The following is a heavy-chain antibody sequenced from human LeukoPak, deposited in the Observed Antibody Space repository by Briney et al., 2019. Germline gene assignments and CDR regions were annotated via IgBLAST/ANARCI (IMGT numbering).Heavy chain of an antibody. CDR3: ATVFGY. J-gene: IGHJ4*02. CDR1: GFTLSSDW. Sequence: GGSLTLSCAVSGFTLSSDWMHWVRQAPGKGLEWVSRMNQGGSDTSYADSVKGRFTISRDNAKNTVYLQMNSLRAEDSAVYYCATVFGYWGQGTLVTVSS. V-gene: IGHV3-74*01. CDR2: MNQGGSDT.